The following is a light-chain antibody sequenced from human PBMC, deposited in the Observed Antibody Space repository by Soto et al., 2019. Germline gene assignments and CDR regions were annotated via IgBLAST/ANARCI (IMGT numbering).Light chain of an antibody. V-gene: IGLV2-14*01. CDR3: SSYTSSTTTYV. CDR1: SSDVGGYNY. J-gene: IGLJ1*01. Sequence: QSALTQPSSLSGSPGQSITISCTGTSSDVGGYNYVSWYQHHPGKAPKLMIYEVSNRPSGVSNRFSGSKSGNTASLTISGLQADDEADYYCSSYTSSTTTYVFRTGTKVTVL. CDR2: EVS.